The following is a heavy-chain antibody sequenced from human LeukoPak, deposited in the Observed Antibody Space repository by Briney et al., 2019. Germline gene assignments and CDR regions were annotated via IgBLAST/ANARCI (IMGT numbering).Heavy chain of an antibody. V-gene: IGHV4-59*01. D-gene: IGHD3-3*01. J-gene: IGHJ3*02. Sequence: SETLSLTCTVSGGSISSYYWSWIRQPPGKGLKWIGYIYYSGSTNYNPSLKSRVTISVDTSKNQFSLKLSSVTAADTAVYYCARGQTYYDFWSGPYAFDIWGQGTMVTVSS. CDR1: GGSISSYY. CDR3: ARGQTYYDFWSGPYAFDI. CDR2: IYYSGST.